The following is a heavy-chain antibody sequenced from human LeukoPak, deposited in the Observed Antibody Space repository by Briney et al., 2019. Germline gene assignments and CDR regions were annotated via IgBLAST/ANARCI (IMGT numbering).Heavy chain of an antibody. D-gene: IGHD6-19*01. Sequence: ASVKVSCKASGYTFTSYGISWVRQAPGQGLEWMGWISAYNGNTNYAQKLQGRVTMTTDTSTSTAYMELRSLRSDDTAVYYCARDPYSSGWSSKPNWFDPWGQGTLVTVSS. J-gene: IGHJ5*02. CDR2: ISAYNGNT. CDR1: GYTFTSYG. V-gene: IGHV1-18*01. CDR3: ARDPYSSGWSSKPNWFDP.